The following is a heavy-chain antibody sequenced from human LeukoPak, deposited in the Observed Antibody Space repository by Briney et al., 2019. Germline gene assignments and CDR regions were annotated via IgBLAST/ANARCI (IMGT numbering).Heavy chain of an antibody. CDR1: GFTFNSYA. J-gene: IGHJ6*02. V-gene: IGHV3-23*01. CDR3: AKGRYSTTSPMDV. D-gene: IGHD5-18*01. Sequence: GGSLRLSCAASGFTFNSYAMSWVRQAPGQGLEWVSSISGSGDRTYYADSLKGRFSISRDNSKNTVYLQMNSLRAEDTAVYSCAKGRYSTTSPMDVWGLGATVTVSS. CDR2: ISGSGDRT.